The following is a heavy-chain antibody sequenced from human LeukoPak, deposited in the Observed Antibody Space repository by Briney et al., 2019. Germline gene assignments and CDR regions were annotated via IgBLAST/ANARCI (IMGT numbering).Heavy chain of an antibody. CDR2: IYPRDSDT. Sequence: GESLKISLKASGSTFTHQWIGWLRQKSGSGLGWMGIIYPRDSDTRYSPSFQGHVTISADTSINTAYLEWSRLEDSDTAIYYCAGHSYVIGAIWGQGTLVTVSS. D-gene: IGHD3-10*01. J-gene: IGHJ4*02. V-gene: IGHV5-51*01. CDR1: GSTFTHQW. CDR3: AGHSYVIGAI.